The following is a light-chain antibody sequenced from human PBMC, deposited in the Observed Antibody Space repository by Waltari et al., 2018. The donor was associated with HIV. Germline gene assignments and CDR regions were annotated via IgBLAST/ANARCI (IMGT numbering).Light chain of an antibody. CDR2: GAS. Sequence: EIVLTQSPGTLSLSPGERATLSCRASQSVSSSYLAWYQQKPGQAPRLLIYGASSRATGITDRFSGSGYGTDFTLTISRLEPEDFAVYYCQQYGSSQITFGQGKRLEIK. CDR1: QSVSSSY. CDR3: QQYGSSQIT. V-gene: IGKV3-20*01. J-gene: IGKJ5*01.